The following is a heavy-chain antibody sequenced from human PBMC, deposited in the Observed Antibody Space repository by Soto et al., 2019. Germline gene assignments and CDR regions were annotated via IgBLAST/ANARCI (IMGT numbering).Heavy chain of an antibody. CDR2: IIPILGIA. CDR3: ARDGSSYGMDV. V-gene: IGHV1-69*08. Sequence: QVQLVQSGAEVKKPGSSVKVSCKASGGTFSSYTISWVRQAPGQGLEWMGRIIPILGIANYAQKFQGRVTITADKSTSTGEMERGSLGSEDTAVYYCARDGSSYGMDVWGQGTTVTVSS. D-gene: IGHD6-13*01. J-gene: IGHJ6*02. CDR1: GGTFSSYT.